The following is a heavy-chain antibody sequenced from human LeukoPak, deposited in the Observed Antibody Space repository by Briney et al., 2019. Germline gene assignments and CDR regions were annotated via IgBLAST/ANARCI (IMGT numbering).Heavy chain of an antibody. CDR1: GFTFSSYA. CDR2: ISGSGDNT. J-gene: IGHJ4*02. V-gene: IGHV3-23*01. CDR3: AKGSYYDSSGSFYFDY. Sequence: GGSLRLSCAASGFTFSSYAMSWVRRAPGKGLEWVSGISGSGDNTYYADSVKGRFTISRDNSKNTLYVQVNSLGTEDTAAYYCAKGSYYDSSGSFYFDYWGQGTLVTVSS. D-gene: IGHD3-22*01.